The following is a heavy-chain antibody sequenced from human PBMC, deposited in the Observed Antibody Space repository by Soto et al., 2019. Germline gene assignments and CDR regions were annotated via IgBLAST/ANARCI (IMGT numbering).Heavy chain of an antibody. Sequence: GGSLRRSCAASGFTFSSYAMTWVRQAPGKGLEWVSDITGSGGGTYYADSVKGRFTISRDNSKNTLYLQMNSLRVDDTAVYYCAYRDISSKSYYWGQGTLVTVSS. CDR1: GFTFSSYA. D-gene: IGHD2-2*01. J-gene: IGHJ4*02. V-gene: IGHV3-23*01. CDR3: AYRDISSKSYY. CDR2: ITGSGGGT.